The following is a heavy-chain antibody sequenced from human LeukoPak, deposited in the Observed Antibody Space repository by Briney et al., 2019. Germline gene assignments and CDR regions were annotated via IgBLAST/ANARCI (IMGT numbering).Heavy chain of an antibody. Sequence: GGSLRLSCAASGFTFSDYYMSWIRQAPGKGLDCVSYISTSGSTIYYADSVKGRFTISRDNAKNSLYLQMNSLRAEDTAVYYCARTQQLVPFDYWGQGTLVTVSS. D-gene: IGHD6-13*01. CDR1: GFTFSDYY. J-gene: IGHJ4*02. CDR3: ARTQQLVPFDY. V-gene: IGHV3-11*04. CDR2: ISTSGSTI.